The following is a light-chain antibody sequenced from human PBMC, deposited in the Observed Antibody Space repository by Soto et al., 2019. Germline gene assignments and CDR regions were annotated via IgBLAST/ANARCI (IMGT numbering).Light chain of an antibody. CDR3: QQLHSYPLT. CDR2: AAS. CDR1: QDISSY. Sequence: IQLTQSPSSLSASVGDRGTITCRASQDISSYVVWYQQKPGKAPKLLIYAASTLQSGVPSRFSGSGSGTDFTLTISSLQPEDFATYYCQQLHSYPLTFGGGTKVDIK. J-gene: IGKJ4*01. V-gene: IGKV1-9*01.